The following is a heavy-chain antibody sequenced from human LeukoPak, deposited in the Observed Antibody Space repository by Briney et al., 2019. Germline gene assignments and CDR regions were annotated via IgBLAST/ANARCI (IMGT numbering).Heavy chain of an antibody. CDR3: TAADRSAYYSPIDY. CDR1: GFTFSKAW. D-gene: IGHD3-22*01. V-gene: IGHV3-15*01. CDR2: IKSKTDGGTT. Sequence: PGGSLRLSCAASGFTFSKAWMNWVRQAPGKGLEWVGRIKSKTDGGTTDYAAPVKGRFTISRDDPKNTLYLQMNSLKSEDAAVYYCTAADRSAYYSPIDYWGQGTLVTVSS. J-gene: IGHJ4*02.